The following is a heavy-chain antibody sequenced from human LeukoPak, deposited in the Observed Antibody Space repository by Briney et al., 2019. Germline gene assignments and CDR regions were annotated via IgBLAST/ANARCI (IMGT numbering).Heavy chain of an antibody. CDR2: ISNNGGYT. V-gene: IGHV3-23*01. CDR3: AKILERELQYYYYGMDV. CDR1: GFTFSSSA. J-gene: IGHJ6*02. Sequence: PGGSLRLSCAASGFTFSSSAMSWVRQAPGKGLEWVSAISNNGGYTYYADSVQGRFTISRDNSKSTLCLQMNSLRAEDTAVYYCAKILERELQYYYYGMDVWGQGTTVTVSS. D-gene: IGHD5-24*01.